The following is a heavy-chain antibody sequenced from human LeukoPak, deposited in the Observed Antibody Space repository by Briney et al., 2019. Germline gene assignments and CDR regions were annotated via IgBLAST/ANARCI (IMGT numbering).Heavy chain of an antibody. CDR3: AKGVEMATISVQFDY. D-gene: IGHD5-24*01. CDR2: MSGSGDST. CDR1: GFTFSSDA. J-gene: IGHJ4*02. V-gene: IGHV3-23*01. Sequence: GGSLRLSCVASGFTFSSDAMSWVRQAPGKGLEWVSTMSGSGDSTYYAHSVKGRFTISRDNSKNTLYLLMNSLRAEDTAVYYCAKGVEMATISVQFDYWGQGTLVTVSS.